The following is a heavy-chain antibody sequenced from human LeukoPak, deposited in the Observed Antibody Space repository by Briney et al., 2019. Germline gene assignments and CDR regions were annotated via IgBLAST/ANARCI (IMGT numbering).Heavy chain of an antibody. CDR2: IYYSGST. Sequence: SETLSLTCTVSGGSISSGDYSWSWIRQPPGKGLEWIGYIYYSGSTYYNPSLKSRVTISVDTSKNQFSLKLSSVTAADTAVYYCARVPFKNDFWSGYYKGDYFDYWGQGTLVTVSS. V-gene: IGHV4-30-4*01. CDR3: ARVPFKNDFWSGYYKGDYFDY. CDR1: GGSISSGDYS. D-gene: IGHD3-3*01. J-gene: IGHJ4*02.